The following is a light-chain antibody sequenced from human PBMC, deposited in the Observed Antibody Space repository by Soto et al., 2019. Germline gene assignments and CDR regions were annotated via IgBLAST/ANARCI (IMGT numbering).Light chain of an antibody. CDR3: CSYAGSSTLV. CDR2: EGN. V-gene: IGLV2-23*01. Sequence: QSALTQPASVSGSPGQSITISCTGTSSDVGSYNLVSWYQQYPGKAPKLMIYEGNKRPSGVSNRFSGSKSGNTASLTISGLQEEDEADYYCCSYAGSSTLVFGGGTKLTVL. CDR1: SSDVGSYNL. J-gene: IGLJ2*01.